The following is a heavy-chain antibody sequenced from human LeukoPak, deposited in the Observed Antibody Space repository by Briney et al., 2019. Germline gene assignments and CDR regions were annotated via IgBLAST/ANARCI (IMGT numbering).Heavy chain of an antibody. V-gene: IGHV4-39*07. D-gene: IGHD3-10*01. Sequence: SETLSLTCTVSGGSISSYYWGWIRQPPGKGLEWIGSIYYSGSTYYNPSLKSRVTISVDTSKNQFSLKLSSVTAADTAVYYCARDKGITTDYWGQGTLVTVSS. CDR2: IYYSGST. J-gene: IGHJ4*02. CDR1: GGSISSYY. CDR3: ARDKGITTDY.